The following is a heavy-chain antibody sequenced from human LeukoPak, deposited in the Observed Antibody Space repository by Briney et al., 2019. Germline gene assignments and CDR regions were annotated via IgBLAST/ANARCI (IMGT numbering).Heavy chain of an antibody. CDR1: GFTFSSYW. D-gene: IGHD2-21*02. Sequence: GGSLRLSCAASGFTFSSYWMSWVRQAPRKGLEWVANIKQDGSEKYYVDSVKGRFTISRDNAKNSLYLQMNSLRAEDTAVYYCARDGCKGDCYYYYGMDVWGQGTTVTVSS. V-gene: IGHV3-7*01. CDR2: IKQDGSEK. CDR3: ARDGCKGDCYYYYGMDV. J-gene: IGHJ6*02.